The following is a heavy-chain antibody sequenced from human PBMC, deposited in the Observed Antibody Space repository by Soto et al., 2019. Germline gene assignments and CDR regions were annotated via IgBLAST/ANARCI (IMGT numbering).Heavy chain of an antibody. J-gene: IGHJ4*02. CDR1: GFTVSSNY. V-gene: IGHV3-66*01. Sequence: EVPLVESGGGLVQPGGSLRLSCVASGFTVSSNYMSWVRQAPGKGLEWVSVIFSGGSTNYADSVKGRFTISRDNSKNTLYPQMNSLRAEDTAVYYCATRVTAGNWGQGTLVTVSS. CDR2: IFSGGST. CDR3: ATRVTAGN. D-gene: IGHD2-21*02.